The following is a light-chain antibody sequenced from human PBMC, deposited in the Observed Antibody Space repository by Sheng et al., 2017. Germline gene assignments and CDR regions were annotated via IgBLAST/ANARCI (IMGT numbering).Light chain of an antibody. CDR3: QQYGSAPFT. Sequence: EIVLKQSPGTLSLSPGERATLSCRASQSIKNRYLAWYQQNPGQAPRLLIYDASNRATGIPHRFSGSGSETDFTLTISRLEPEDFAVYYCQQYGSAPFTFGPGTKVEI. CDR1: QSIKNRY. CDR2: DAS. V-gene: IGKV3-20*01. J-gene: IGKJ3*01.